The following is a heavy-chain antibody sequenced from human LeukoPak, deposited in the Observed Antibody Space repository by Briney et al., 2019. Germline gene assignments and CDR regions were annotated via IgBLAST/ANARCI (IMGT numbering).Heavy chain of an antibody. J-gene: IGHJ4*02. CDR2: INHSGST. V-gene: IGHV4-34*01. CDR1: GGSFSGHY. CDR3: ARGRVSSRPRFDY. D-gene: IGHD6-13*01. Sequence: SETLSLTCAVYGGSFSGHYWSWIRQPPGKGLEWIGEINHSGSTNYNPSLKSRVTISVDTSKNQFSLKLSSVTAADTAVYYCARGRVSSRPRFDYWGQGTLVTVSS.